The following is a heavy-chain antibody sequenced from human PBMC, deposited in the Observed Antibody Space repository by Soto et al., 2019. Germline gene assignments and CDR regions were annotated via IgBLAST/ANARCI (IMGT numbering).Heavy chain of an antibody. D-gene: IGHD3-16*02. CDR3: AREMRCPQCDYVWGSYRTDY. V-gene: IGHV3-33*01. Sequence: GGSLRLSCAASGFTFSSYGMHWVRQAPGKGLEWVAVIWYDGSNKYYADSVKGRFTISRDNSKNTLYLQMNSLRAEDTAVYYCAREMRCPQCDYVWGSYRTDYWGQGTLVTVSS. CDR2: IWYDGSNK. J-gene: IGHJ4*02. CDR1: GFTFSSYG.